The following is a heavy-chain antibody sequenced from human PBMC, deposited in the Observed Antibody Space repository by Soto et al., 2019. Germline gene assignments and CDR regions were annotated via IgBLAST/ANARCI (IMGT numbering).Heavy chain of an antibody. Sequence: GGSLRLSCAASGFTFSPYWMHWVRQAPGKGLVWVSRINSDGSITTYADSVKGRFTISRDNAKNTLYLQMNSLRAEDTAVYYCARVPVTGSREWLPPPPYYMDVWGKGTTVTVSS. CDR3: ARVPVTGSREWLPPPPYYMDV. D-gene: IGHD3-3*01. CDR1: GFTFSPYW. J-gene: IGHJ6*03. V-gene: IGHV3-74*01. CDR2: INSDGSIT.